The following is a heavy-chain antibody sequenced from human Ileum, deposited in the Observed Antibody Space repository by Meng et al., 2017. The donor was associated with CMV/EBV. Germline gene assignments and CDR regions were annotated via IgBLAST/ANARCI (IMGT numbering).Heavy chain of an antibody. J-gene: IGHJ4*02. V-gene: IGHV3-21*01. D-gene: IGHD2-15*01. CDR3: VRDAGWFHFDY. CDR2: ISSSSSYI. Sequence: GESLKISCAASGFTFSSYSMNWVRQAPGKGLEWVSSISSSSSYIYYADSVKGRFTISRDNAKNSLYLQMNTLRADDTAVYYCVRDAGWFHFDYWGQGTLVTVSS. CDR1: GFTFSSYS.